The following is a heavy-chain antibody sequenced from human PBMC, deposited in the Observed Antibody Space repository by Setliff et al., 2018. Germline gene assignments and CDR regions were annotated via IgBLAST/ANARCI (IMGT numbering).Heavy chain of an antibody. CDR3: VRDSSADYYDNDYFKY. CDR2: IYGSGANT. D-gene: IGHD2-21*02. J-gene: IGHJ1*01. CDR1: GFTFGSYG. Sequence: PGGSLRLSCAASGFTFGSYGMSWVRQAPGKGLEWVSAIYGSGANTFYADPVKGRFTVSRDNSKNTLYLQMNILRPEDTALYYCVRDSSADYYDNDYFKYWGQGALVTVSS. V-gene: IGHV3-23*01.